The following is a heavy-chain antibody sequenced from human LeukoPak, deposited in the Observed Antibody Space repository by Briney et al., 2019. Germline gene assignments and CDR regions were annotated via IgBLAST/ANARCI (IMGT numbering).Heavy chain of an antibody. CDR2: ISAYNGNT. J-gene: IGHJ4*02. V-gene: IGHV1-18*01. D-gene: IGHD2-2*01. CDR1: GYTFTSYG. CDR3: ARYCSSTSCYDGNFDY. Sequence: ASVKVSCKASGYTFTSYGISWVRQAPGQGLEWMGWISAYNGNTNYAQKLQGRVTMTTDASTSTAYMELRSLRSDDTAVHYCARYCSSTSCYDGNFDYWGQGTLVTVSS.